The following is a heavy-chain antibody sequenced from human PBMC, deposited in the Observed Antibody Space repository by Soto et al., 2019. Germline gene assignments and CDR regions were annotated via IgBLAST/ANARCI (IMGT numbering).Heavy chain of an antibody. J-gene: IGHJ3*02. CDR3: ARDYRWELQGYDAFDI. CDR2: ISSSSSYI. CDR1: GFTFSSYS. D-gene: IGHD1-26*01. V-gene: IGHV3-21*01. Sequence: EVQLVESGGGLVKPGGSLRLSCAASGFTFSSYSMNWVRQAPGKGLEWVSSISSSSSYIYYADSVKGRFTISRDNAKNSLYLQVNSLRAEDTAVYYCARDYRWELQGYDAFDIWGQGTMVTVSS.